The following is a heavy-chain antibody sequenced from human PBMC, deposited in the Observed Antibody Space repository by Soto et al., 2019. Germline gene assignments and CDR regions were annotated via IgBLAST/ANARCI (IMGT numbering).Heavy chain of an antibody. CDR3: ARVHYDFWSGTPGDYYYGMDV. D-gene: IGHD3-3*01. V-gene: IGHV1-18*01. CDR2: ISAYNGNT. Sequence: GASVKVSCKASGYTFTSYGISWVRQAPGQGLEWMGWISAYNGNTNYAQKLQGRVTMTTDTSTSTAYMELRSLRSDDTAVYYCARVHYDFWSGTPGDYYYGMDVWGQGTTVTVS. CDR1: GYTFTSYG. J-gene: IGHJ6*02.